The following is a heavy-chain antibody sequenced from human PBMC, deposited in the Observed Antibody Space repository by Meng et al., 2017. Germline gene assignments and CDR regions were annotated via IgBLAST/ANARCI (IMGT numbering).Heavy chain of an antibody. CDR2: INHSGST. CDR3: ARATHVLRYFDWLPVNGGSFDY. D-gene: IGHD3-9*01. J-gene: IGHJ4*02. CDR1: GGSFSGYY. V-gene: IGHV4-34*01. Sequence: AAGPLKPAGTLAPTWAAYGGSFSGYYWGWIRQPPGKVLEWIGEINHSGSTNYNPSLKSRVTISVDTSKNQFSLKLSSVTAADTAVYYCARATHVLRYFDWLPVNGGSFDYWGQGTLVTVSS.